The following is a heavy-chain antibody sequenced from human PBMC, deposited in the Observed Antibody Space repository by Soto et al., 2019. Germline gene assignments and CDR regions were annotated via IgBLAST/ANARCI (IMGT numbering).Heavy chain of an antibody. CDR3: ARSIRGPRRFNGMDV. Sequence: PTLVNPTDTLTVTCTFSEFSLTSPGMCVSWIRQSPGKALEWLALIERDDDDKYYSTSLKTRLTISKDTRKNQVVLTMANMDPADTATYYCARSIRGPRRFNGMDVWGQGTTVTVSS. D-gene: IGHD1-20*01. CDR1: EFSLTSPGMC. V-gene: IGHV2-70*13. J-gene: IGHJ6*02. CDR2: IERDDDDK.